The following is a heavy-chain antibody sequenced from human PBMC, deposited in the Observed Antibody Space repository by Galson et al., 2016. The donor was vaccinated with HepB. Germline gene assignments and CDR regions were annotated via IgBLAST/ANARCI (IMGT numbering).Heavy chain of an antibody. CDR3: AIPKMGAIGGMDV. V-gene: IGHV5-51*01. CDR1: GYIFTNYW. J-gene: IGHJ6*02. CDR2: IYPGDSDT. D-gene: IGHD1-26*01. Sequence: QSGAEVKKPGESLKISCKGSGYIFTNYWIGWVRHMPGKGLEWMGIIYPGDSDTRYSPSSQGQVTISADKSISTAYLQWSSLKASDTAMYYCAIPKMGAIGGMDVWGQGTTVTVSS.